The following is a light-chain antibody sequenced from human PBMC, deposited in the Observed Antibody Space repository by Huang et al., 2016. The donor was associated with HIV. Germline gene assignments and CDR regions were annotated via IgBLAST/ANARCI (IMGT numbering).Light chain of an antibody. CDR3: QQAHNFPFT. V-gene: IGKV1-12*01. CDR2: DAS. J-gene: IGKJ3*01. Sequence: DIQMTQSPSSVSASVGDRVTITCRASQGVSTLLACYQQKPGNAPNLLIFDASTLHSGVPARFSGSGSGTDFTLTISSLQPEDFATYYCQQAHNFPFTFGPGTKVDLK. CDR1: QGVSTL.